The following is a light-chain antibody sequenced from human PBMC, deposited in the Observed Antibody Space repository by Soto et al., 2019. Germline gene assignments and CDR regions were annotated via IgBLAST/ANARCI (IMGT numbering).Light chain of an antibody. CDR1: QGISSS. CDR2: AAS. V-gene: IGKV1-9*01. CDR3: QHYNSYSEA. J-gene: IGKJ1*01. Sequence: DIQLTQSPSFLSASVGDRVTITCRASQGISSSLAWYQQKPGEAPKLLIYAASTLQSGVPSRFSGSGYGTEFTLTISSLQPDDFATYYCQHYNSYSEAFGQGTKVELK.